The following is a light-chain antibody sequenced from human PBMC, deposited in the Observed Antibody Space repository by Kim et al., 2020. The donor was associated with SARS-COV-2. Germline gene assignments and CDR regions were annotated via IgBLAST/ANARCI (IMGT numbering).Light chain of an antibody. J-gene: IGLJ1*01. CDR1: SSDFGGYNY. Sequence: GHSITISCTGTSSDFGGYNYVSWYHQHPGKAPKLMIYDVSKRPSGVSNRFSGSKSGNTASLTISGLQAEDEADYYCSSYTSSSTWVFGTGTKVTVL. V-gene: IGLV2-14*04. CDR2: DVS. CDR3: SSYTSSSTWV.